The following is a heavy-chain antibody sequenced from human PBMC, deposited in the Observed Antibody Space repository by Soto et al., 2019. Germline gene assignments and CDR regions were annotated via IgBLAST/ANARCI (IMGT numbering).Heavy chain of an antibody. Sequence: QVQLQESGPGLVKPSETLSLTCTISGGPMNNYYCSWFRQPRGQGLEWIGYMGYNGFTRYNPSLRSRVAISLATAQNPFSLNLSSVTAAGTALYYCARQGFGELHGLVDVWGQGITVTVSS. V-gene: IGHV4-59*08. D-gene: IGHD3-10*01. CDR1: GGPMNNYY. J-gene: IGHJ6*02. CDR3: ARQGFGELHGLVDV. CDR2: MGYNGFT.